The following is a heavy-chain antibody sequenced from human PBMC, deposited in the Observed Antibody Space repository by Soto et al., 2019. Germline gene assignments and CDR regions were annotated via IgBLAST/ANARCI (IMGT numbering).Heavy chain of an antibody. V-gene: IGHV1-69*01. CDR3: ARDPQIFDY. Sequence: SVEGSCQGSGDTLHSYSVNWVRQAPGQGLEWMGGIIPIFGAANYAQKFQGRVTITADESTSTAYMELSSLRSEDTAVYYCARDPQIFDYWGRGTLVTVSS. J-gene: IGHJ4*02. CDR2: IIPIFGAA. CDR1: GDTLHSYS.